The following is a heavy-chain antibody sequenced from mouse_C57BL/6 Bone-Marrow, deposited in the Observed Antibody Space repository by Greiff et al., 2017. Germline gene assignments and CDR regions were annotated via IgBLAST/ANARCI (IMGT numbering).Heavy chain of an antibody. V-gene: IGHV1-72*01. D-gene: IGHD2-3*01. Sequence: VQLQQPGAELVKPGASVTLSCKASGYTFTSYWMHWVKQRPGRGLEWIGRIDPNSGGTMYNGKFKSKATLTVDKPSSTAYMQLSSLTSEDSAVYYCARSGGDGYYVGYWGQGTTLTVSS. CDR1: GYTFTSYW. J-gene: IGHJ2*01. CDR2: IDPNSGGT. CDR3: ARSGGDGYYVGY.